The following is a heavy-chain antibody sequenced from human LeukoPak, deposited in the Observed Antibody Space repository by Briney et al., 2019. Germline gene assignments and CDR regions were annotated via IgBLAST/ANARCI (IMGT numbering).Heavy chain of an antibody. CDR1: GFTFSTYR. J-gene: IGHJ4*02. CDR2: ICSSGSYI. Sequence: GGSLRLSCVGTGFTFSTYRMNWVRQAPGKGLEWVSSICSSGSYIYYADSVKGRITISRDNAKNSLYLQMNSLRVEDTAVYYCARDKDVYFDYWGQGTLVTVSS. V-gene: IGHV3-21*01. CDR3: ARDKDVYFDY.